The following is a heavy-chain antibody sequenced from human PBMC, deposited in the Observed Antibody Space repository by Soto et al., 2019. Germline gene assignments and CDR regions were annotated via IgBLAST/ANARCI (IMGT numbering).Heavy chain of an antibody. V-gene: IGHV1-69*06. CDR1: GGTFTSYA. J-gene: IGHJ4*02. CDR3: AFSPSAMGTIVGGFDS. Sequence: QVQLVQSGSEVKKPGSSVKLSCKASGGTFTSYAISWVRQAPGQGLAWLGGIFPYFGTSNYAQKRQGRITITAVTSTTTANMELSCMISDDTAVYYCAFSPSAMGTIVGGFDSWFQGTLVAVSS. CDR2: IFPYFGTS. D-gene: IGHD2-15*01.